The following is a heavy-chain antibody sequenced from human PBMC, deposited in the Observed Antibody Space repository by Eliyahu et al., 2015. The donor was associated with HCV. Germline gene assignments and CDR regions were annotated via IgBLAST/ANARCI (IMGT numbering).Heavy chain of an antibody. J-gene: IGHJ4*02. Sequence: QITLKESGPTLVKPTQTLTLTCTXSGFSLNXXXXGVGWIRQPPGKALEWXAPIYWXDDKRYSPSLNSRLTITKDTSKNQVVLTMTNMDPVDTATYYCAHRPTRRDGENWGYFDYWGQGALVTVSS. CDR2: IYWXDDK. V-gene: IGHV2-5*01. CDR1: GFSLNXXXXG. CDR3: AHRPTRRDGENWGYFDY. D-gene: IGHD5-24*01.